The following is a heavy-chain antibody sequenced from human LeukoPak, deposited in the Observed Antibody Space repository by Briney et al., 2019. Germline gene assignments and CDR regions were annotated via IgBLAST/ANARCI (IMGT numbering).Heavy chain of an antibody. CDR2: IIPIFGTA. D-gene: IGHD5-12*01. Sequence: SVKVSCKASGGTFSSYAISWARQAPGQGLEWMGGIIPIFGTANYAQKFQGRVTITADESTSTAYMELSSLRSEDTAVYYCARDIGYSGYDTFDYWGQGTLVTVSS. V-gene: IGHV1-69*13. J-gene: IGHJ4*02. CDR1: GGTFSSYA. CDR3: ARDIGYSGYDTFDY.